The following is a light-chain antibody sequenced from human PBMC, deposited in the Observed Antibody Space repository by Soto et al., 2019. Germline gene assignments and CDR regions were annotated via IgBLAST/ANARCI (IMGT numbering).Light chain of an antibody. CDR2: GAS. J-gene: IGKJ4*01. V-gene: IGKV3-20*01. CDR3: QQDQSQT. CDR1: QSVSSSY. Sequence: GVTKSPATLAMSTADRATLSCRASQSVSSSYLAWYQHKPGQAPRLLIHGASSRVTGIPDRFSGSGSGTDFTLTISRLEPEDFAVYYFQQDQSQTLGGGTKVDI.